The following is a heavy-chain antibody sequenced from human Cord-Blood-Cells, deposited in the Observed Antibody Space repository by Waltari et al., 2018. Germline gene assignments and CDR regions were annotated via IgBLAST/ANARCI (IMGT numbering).Heavy chain of an antibody. CDR2: ISSSTSYI. J-gene: IGHJ4*02. V-gene: IGHV3-21*01. Sequence: EVQLVESGGGLVKPGGSLRLSCAAYVFTFSSYSMNWVRQAPGKGLEWVSSISSSTSYIYYADSVKGRFTISRDNAKNSLYLQMNSLRAEDTAVYYCARDSWSSTSPYYFDYWGQGTLVTVSS. CDR3: ARDSWSSTSPYYFDY. CDR1: VFTFSSYS. D-gene: IGHD2-2*01.